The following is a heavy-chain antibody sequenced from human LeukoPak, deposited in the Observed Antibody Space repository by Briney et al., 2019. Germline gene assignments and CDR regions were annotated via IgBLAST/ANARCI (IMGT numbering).Heavy chain of an antibody. V-gene: IGHV3-23*01. CDR2: ISGSGGST. Sequence: GGSLRLSCAASRFTFGSYAMSWVRQAPGKGLQWVSGISGSGGSTYYADSVKGRFTISRDNSKNTLYLQMNSLRAEDTAVYYCAKSGYSSGWPYYFDFWGQGTLVTVSS. CDR1: RFTFGSYA. D-gene: IGHD6-19*01. J-gene: IGHJ4*02. CDR3: AKSGYSSGWPYYFDF.